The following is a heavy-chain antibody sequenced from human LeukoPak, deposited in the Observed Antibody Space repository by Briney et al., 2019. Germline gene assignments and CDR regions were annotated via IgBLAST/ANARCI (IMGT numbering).Heavy chain of an antibody. CDR2: ISSSSSYT. Sequence: PGGSLRLSCAASGFTFSDYYMSWIRQAPGKGLEWVSYISSSSSYTNYADSVKGRFTISRDNAKNSLYLQMNSLRAEDTAVYYCARGCSSTSCQTVVFDYWGQGTLVTVSS. CDR1: GFTFSDYY. J-gene: IGHJ4*02. D-gene: IGHD2-2*01. V-gene: IGHV3-11*06. CDR3: ARGCSSTSCQTVVFDY.